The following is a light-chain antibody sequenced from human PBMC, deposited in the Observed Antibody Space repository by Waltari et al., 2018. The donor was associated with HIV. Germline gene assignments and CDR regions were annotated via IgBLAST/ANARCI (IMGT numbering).Light chain of an antibody. CDR3: AAWHDSLNGSWV. CDR1: RSKIGSTT. J-gene: IGLJ3*02. CDR2: SNN. Sequence: QSVLTQPPPASGTPGPRVTIPCSGSRSKIGSTTVNWYQQLPGTAPKLLIYSNNQRHSGVPDRFSGAKSGTSASLAISGLQSEDEADYYCAAWHDSLNGSWVFGGGTKLTVL. V-gene: IGLV1-44*01.